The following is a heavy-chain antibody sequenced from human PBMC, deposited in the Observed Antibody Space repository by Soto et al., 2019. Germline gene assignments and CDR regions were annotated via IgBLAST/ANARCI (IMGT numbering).Heavy chain of an antibody. V-gene: IGHV4-34*01. CDR3: ARVARLLWFGESLNWFDP. CDR1: GGSFSGYY. D-gene: IGHD3-10*01. J-gene: IGHJ5*02. Sequence: SETLSLTCAVYGGSFSGYYWTWIRQPPGTGLEWIGEINHSGSTNYNPSLKSRVTISVDTSKNQFSLKLSSVTAADTAVYYCARVARLLWFGESLNWFDPWGQGTLVTVSS. CDR2: INHSGST.